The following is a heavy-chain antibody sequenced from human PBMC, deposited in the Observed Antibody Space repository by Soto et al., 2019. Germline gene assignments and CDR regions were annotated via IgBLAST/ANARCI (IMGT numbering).Heavy chain of an antibody. D-gene: IGHD5-18*01. CDR3: ARLQKRGYSYGYYYYYYGMDV. Sequence: PGESLKISCKGSGYSFTSYWIGWVRQMPGKGLEWMGIIYPGDSDTRYSPSLQGQVTISADKSISTAYLQWSSLKASDTAMYYCARLQKRGYSYGYYYYYYGMDVWGQGTTVTVSS. V-gene: IGHV5-51*01. J-gene: IGHJ6*02. CDR1: GYSFTSYW. CDR2: IYPGDSDT.